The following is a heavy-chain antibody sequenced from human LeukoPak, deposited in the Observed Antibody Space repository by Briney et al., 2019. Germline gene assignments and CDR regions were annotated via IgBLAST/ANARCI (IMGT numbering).Heavy chain of an antibody. D-gene: IGHD2-21*01. CDR1: GGSISSYY. V-gene: IGHV4-59*12. CDR2: IYHSGST. Sequence: SETLSLTCTVSGGSISSYYWSWIRQPPGKGLEWIGYIYHSGSTYYNPSLKSRVTISVDRSKNQFSLTLILVTAADTAVYYCARGAWGWRLFDFWGQGMLVTVSS. J-gene: IGHJ4*02. CDR3: ARGAWGWRLFDF.